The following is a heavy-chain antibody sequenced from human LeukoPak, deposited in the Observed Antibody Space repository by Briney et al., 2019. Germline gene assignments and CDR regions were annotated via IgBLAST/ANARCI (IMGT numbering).Heavy chain of an antibody. CDR2: ISGSGGST. J-gene: IGHJ6*02. D-gene: IGHD5-18*01. CDR1: GFTFSSYA. Sequence: PGGSLRLSCAASGFTFSSYAMSWVRQAPGKGLEWVSAISGSGGSTYYADSVKGRFTISRDNSKNTLYLQMNSLRAEDTAVYYCAKGQYSYGPFYYGMDVWGQGTTVTVSS. CDR3: AKGQYSYGPFYYGMDV. V-gene: IGHV3-23*01.